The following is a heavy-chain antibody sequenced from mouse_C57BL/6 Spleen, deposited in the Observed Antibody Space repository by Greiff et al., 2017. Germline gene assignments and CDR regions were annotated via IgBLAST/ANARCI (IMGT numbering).Heavy chain of an antibody. CDR2: INPNNGGT. J-gene: IGHJ2*01. V-gene: IGHV1-26*01. CDR1: GYTFTDYY. Sequence: EVKLQQSGPELVKPGASVKISCKASGYTFTDYYMNWVKQSHGKSLEWIGDINPNNGGTSYNQKFKGKATLTVDKSSSTAYMELRSLTSEDSAVYYCARRRSFDYWGQGTTLTVSS. CDR3: ARRRSFDY.